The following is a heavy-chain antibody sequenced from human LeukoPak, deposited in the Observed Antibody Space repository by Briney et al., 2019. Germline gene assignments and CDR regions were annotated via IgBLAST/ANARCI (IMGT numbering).Heavy chain of an antibody. J-gene: IGHJ4*02. V-gene: IGHV1-18*01. CDR2: ISTYNGNT. D-gene: IGHD1-26*01. CDR1: GYTFTSYG. Sequence: GASVKVSCKASGYTFTSYGISWVRQAPGQGLEWMGWISTYNGNTNYAQNLQGRVTMTRDTSTSTAYMELRSLRSDDTAVYYCARDCGSTIDYWGQGTLVTVSS. CDR3: ARDCGSTIDY.